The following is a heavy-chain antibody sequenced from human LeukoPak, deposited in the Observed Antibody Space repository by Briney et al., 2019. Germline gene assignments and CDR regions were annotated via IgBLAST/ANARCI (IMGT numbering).Heavy chain of an antibody. Sequence: ASVKVSCKASGYTFTGYYMHWVRQAPGQGLEWMGWINPNSGGTNYAQKFQGRVTMTGDTSISTAYMELSRLRSDDTAVYYCARAYSWNYVDWFYPWGQGTLVTVSS. V-gene: IGHV1-2*02. CDR1: GYTFTGYY. CDR3: ARAYSWNYVDWFYP. CDR2: INPNSGGT. J-gene: IGHJ5*02. D-gene: IGHD1-7*01.